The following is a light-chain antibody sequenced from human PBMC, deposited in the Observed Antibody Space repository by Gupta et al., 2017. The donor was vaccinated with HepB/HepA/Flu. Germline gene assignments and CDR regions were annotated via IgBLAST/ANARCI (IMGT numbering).Light chain of an antibody. Sequence: EIVLTQSPATLSLSPGERATLSCRASQSISTYLAWYQQKPGQAPRLLIYDASTRATDIPARFSGSGSGTDFTLIISSLEPQDFAVYYCQQRSTCCPLTFGGGTKVEIK. CDR2: DAS. J-gene: IGKJ4*01. CDR1: QSISTY. V-gene: IGKV3-11*01. CDR3: QQRSTCCPLT.